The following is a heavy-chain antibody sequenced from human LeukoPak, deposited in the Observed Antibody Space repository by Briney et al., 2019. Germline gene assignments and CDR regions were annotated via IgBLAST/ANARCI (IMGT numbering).Heavy chain of an antibody. CDR1: GGSISSYY. V-gene: IGHV4-59*08. CDR2: IYYSGST. D-gene: IGHD3-16*02. J-gene: IGHJ6*02. CDR3: ARLSIEKYGMDV. Sequence: SETLSLTCTVSGGSISSYYWSWIRQPPGKGLEWIGYIYYSGSTNYNPSLKSRVTISVDTSKNQFSLKLTSVTAADTAMYYCARLSIEKYGMDVWGQGTRSPSP.